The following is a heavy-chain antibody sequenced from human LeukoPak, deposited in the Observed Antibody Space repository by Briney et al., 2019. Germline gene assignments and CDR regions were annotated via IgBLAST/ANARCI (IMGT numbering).Heavy chain of an antibody. J-gene: IGHJ4*02. D-gene: IGHD5-24*01. CDR3: ASTVGMATITYDY. V-gene: IGHV4-34*01. CDR2: VNHSGST. CDR1: GRSFSGYY. Sequence: SETLSLTCAVYGRSFSGYYWSWIRQPPGKALEWIGEVNHSGSTNYHTSLKSRVPLSVDTSKNQISLKLSSMAAADTAVYYCASTVGMATITYDYWGQGTLVTVSS.